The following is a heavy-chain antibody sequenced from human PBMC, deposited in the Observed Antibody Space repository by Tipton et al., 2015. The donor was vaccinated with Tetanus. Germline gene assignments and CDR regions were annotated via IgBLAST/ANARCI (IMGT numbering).Heavy chain of an antibody. CDR3: AGVLRSESVGWFDP. CDR2: ISGSGGST. J-gene: IGHJ5*02. D-gene: IGHD3-3*01. CDR1: GFTFSSYA. Sequence: SLRLSCAASGFTFSSYAMSWVRQAPGKGLEWVSAISGSGGSTYYADSVKGRFTISRDNSKNTLYLQMNSLRAEDTAVYFCAGVLRSESVGWFDPWGRGTLVTVSS. V-gene: IGHV3-23*01.